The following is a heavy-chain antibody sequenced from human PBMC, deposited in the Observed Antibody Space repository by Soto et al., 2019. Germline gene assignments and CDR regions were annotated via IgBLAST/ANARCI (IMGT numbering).Heavy chain of an antibody. CDR1: GFSFRDYF. V-gene: IGHV3-11*01. CDR3: ARDDHTYGVY. D-gene: IGHD2-21*01. J-gene: IGHJ4*02. Sequence: GGSLRLSCAASGFSFRDYFMSWIRHAPGKGLEWVSFIGPYGNTIYYSDSVKGRFTISRDEATSTMHLHMNSLRTEDTNVYYCARDDHTYGVYWGQGTQVTVSS. CDR2: IGPYGNTI.